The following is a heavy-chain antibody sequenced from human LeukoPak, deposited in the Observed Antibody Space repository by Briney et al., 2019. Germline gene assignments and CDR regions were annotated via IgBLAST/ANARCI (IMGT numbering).Heavy chain of an antibody. CDR1: GYTFTSYD. Sequence: ASVKVSCKSSGYTFTSYDINWVRQATGQGLEWMGWMNPNSGNTGYAQKFQGRVTMTRNTSISTAYMELSSLRSEDTAVYYCARFNHYYDSSGRGDFDYWGQGTLVTVSS. CDR2: MNPNSGNT. J-gene: IGHJ4*02. CDR3: ARFNHYYDSSGRGDFDY. V-gene: IGHV1-8*01. D-gene: IGHD3-22*01.